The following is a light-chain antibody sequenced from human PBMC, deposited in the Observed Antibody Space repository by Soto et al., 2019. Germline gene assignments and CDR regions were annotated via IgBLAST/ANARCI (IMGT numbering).Light chain of an antibody. Sequence: DIPMTQSPSSLSASVGDAVTITCRASQSISSYVSWYQQKPGKAPKLLIYAASRLESGVPSRLSGSRSGTDFTLTISSMQPEDFATYYCQQSYSRMTFGQGTKVDIK. CDR3: QQSYSRMT. CDR2: AAS. V-gene: IGKV1-39*01. CDR1: QSISSY. J-gene: IGKJ1*01.